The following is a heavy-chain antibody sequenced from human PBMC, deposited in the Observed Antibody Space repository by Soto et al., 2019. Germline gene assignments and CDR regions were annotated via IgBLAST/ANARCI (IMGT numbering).Heavy chain of an antibody. D-gene: IGHD3-10*01. CDR3: ARGVKLLWFGDLDY. Sequence: LRLSCAASGFTFSSYAMHWVRQAPGKGLEWVAVISYDGSNKYYADSVKGRFTISRDNSKNTLYLQMNSLRAEDTAVYYCARGVKLLWFGDLDYWGQGTLVTVSS. CDR2: ISYDGSNK. V-gene: IGHV3-30-3*01. J-gene: IGHJ4*02. CDR1: GFTFSSYA.